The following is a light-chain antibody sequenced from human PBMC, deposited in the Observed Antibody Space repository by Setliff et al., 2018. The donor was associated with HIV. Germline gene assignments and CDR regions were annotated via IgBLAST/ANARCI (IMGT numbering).Light chain of an antibody. J-gene: IGLJ1*01. Sequence: QSVLTQPASVSGSPGQSITISCSGTRNDVGRYDLVSWYQQHPGKAPKLMIYQASRRPSGVSNRFSASKSGNTASLTISRLQAEDEADYYCCSNTGSNTYVFGTGTKVTVL. V-gene: IGLV2-23*01. CDR1: RNDVGRYDL. CDR3: CSNTGSNTYV. CDR2: QAS.